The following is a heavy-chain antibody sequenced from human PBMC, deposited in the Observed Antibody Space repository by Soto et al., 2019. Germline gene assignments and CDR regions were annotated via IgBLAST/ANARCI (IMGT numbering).Heavy chain of an antibody. D-gene: IGHD1-7*01. CDR2: IIPNSGTA. J-gene: IGHJ6*02. V-gene: IGHV1-69*05. CDR1: GCTFTSYA. Sequence: SVKVSCKASGCTFTSYAIHWVLQAPGQGLEWMGGIIPNSGTAKYAQKFQGRVTMTRDRSMSTAYMEPSSLRFEDTAGYYCGRTGTTANYYYYYCLDVWGQGTTVTVSS. CDR3: GRTGTTANYYYYYCLDV.